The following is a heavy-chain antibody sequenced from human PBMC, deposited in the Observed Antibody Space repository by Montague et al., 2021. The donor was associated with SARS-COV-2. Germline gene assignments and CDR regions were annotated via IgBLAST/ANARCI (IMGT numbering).Heavy chain of an antibody. CDR1: DITFRKYS. Sequence: SLRLSCAASDITFRKYSMNWVRQAPGKGLEWISYISGDGRTIYYADSVRGRFTISRDNAVRSLYVEMTRLRDEDTATYYCATDLFAFRRSEGRDYWGQGTLVSVSS. CDR3: ATDLFAFRRSEGRDY. D-gene: IGHD3-3*02. CDR2: ISGDGRTI. J-gene: IGHJ4*02. V-gene: IGHV3-48*02.